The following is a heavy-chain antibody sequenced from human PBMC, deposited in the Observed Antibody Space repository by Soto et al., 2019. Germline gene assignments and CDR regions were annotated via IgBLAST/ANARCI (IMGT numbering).Heavy chain of an antibody. Sequence: EVQLVESGGVVVQPGGSLRLSCAASGFTFDDYTMHWVRQAPGKGLEWVSLISWDGGSTYYADSVKGRFTISRDNSKNPRYLQMNSLRTEDTALYYCAKEASYGLPSLDYWGQGTLVTVSS. CDR2: ISWDGGST. CDR1: GFTFDDYT. J-gene: IGHJ4*02. CDR3: AKEASYGLPSLDY. V-gene: IGHV3-43*01. D-gene: IGHD5-18*01.